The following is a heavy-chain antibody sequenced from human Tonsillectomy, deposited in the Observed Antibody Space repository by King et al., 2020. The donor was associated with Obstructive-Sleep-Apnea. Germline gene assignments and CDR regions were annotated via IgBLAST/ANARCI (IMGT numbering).Heavy chain of an antibody. D-gene: IGHD6-19*01. J-gene: IGHJ2*01. CDR2: IYYSGTT. V-gene: IGHV4-59*01. Sequence: VQLQESGPGLVKPSETLSLTCAVSGGSISSYSWSWIRQPPGKGLEWIGYIYYSGTTNCNPSLKSRVTISVDTSKNQVSLKLTSVTAADTAVYYCARSPGAVAGNWYFDLWGRGTLVTVSS. CDR3: ARSPGAVAGNWYFDL. CDR1: GGSISSYS.